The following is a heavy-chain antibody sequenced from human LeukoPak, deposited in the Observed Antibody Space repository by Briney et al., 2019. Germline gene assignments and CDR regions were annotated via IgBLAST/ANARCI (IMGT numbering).Heavy chain of an antibody. Sequence: PGGSLRLSCAASGFTFSSYAMHWVRQAPGKGLEWVAVISYDGSNKYYADSVKGRFTISRDNSKNTLYLQMNSLRAEDTAVYYCAKELRSPPNAGFDYWGQGTLVTVSS. CDR2: ISYDGSNK. D-gene: IGHD6-13*01. CDR3: AKELRSPPNAGFDY. CDR1: GFTFSSYA. V-gene: IGHV3-30*14. J-gene: IGHJ4*02.